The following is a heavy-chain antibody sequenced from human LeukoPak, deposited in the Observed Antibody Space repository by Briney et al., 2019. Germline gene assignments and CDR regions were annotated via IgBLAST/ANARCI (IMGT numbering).Heavy chain of an antibody. D-gene: IGHD3-22*01. J-gene: IGHJ2*01. Sequence: SETLSLTCTVSGGSISSSSYYWGWIRQPPGKGLEWIGSIYYSGSTYYNPSLKSRVTISVDTSKNQFSLKLSSVTAADTAVYYCARDSSYYYDSSGYFNQRYFDLWGRGTLVTVSS. CDR3: ARDSSYYYDSSGYFNQRYFDL. V-gene: IGHV4-39*07. CDR2: IYYSGST. CDR1: GGSISSSSYY.